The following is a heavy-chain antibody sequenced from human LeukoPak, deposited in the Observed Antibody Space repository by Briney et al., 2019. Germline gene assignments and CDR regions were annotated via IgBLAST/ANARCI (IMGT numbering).Heavy chain of an antibody. J-gene: IGHJ3*01. Sequence: GASVKVSCKASGYTFTSYDINWVRQAPGQGLEWMGWINPFNGNTNEAERFQGRVIMTTDTSTRTAYMELRSLRYDGTAVYYCARDYTSAEWLGFAFDVWGQGTLLSVSS. CDR3: ARDYTSAEWLGFAFDV. V-gene: IGHV1-18*01. CDR1: GYTFTSYD. CDR2: INPFNGNT. D-gene: IGHD6-19*01.